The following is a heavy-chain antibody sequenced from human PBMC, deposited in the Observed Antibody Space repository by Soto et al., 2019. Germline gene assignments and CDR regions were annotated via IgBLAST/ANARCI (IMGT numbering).Heavy chain of an antibody. J-gene: IGHJ4*02. CDR3: VRGQVAASGYFDY. CDR1: GLTVSINY. D-gene: IGHD1-26*01. Sequence: EVQLVESGGGLVQPGESLRLSCGASGLTVSINYMSWVRLAPGKGLEWVSVIYSDGSTYYADSVKGRFTISRDNSRNTLSLQMDCLRVENTAIYYCVRGQVAASGYFDYWGQGALVTVSS. V-gene: IGHV3-66*01. CDR2: IYSDGST.